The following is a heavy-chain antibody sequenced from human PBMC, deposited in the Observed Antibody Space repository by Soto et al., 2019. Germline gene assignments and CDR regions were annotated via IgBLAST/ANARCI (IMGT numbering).Heavy chain of an antibody. D-gene: IGHD1-7*01. Sequence: GLSXRLSGSASVFTFMIYAIQLFRQAPGKGLEFVAVISYDGSNKYYADSVKGRFTISRYNSKNTLYLQMNSLRAEDTAVYYCERGNYSWGMDVWGQGPTVTVSS. CDR3: ERGNYSWGMDV. J-gene: IGHJ6*02. CDR2: ISYDGSNK. V-gene: IGHV3-30-3*01. CDR1: VFTFMIYA.